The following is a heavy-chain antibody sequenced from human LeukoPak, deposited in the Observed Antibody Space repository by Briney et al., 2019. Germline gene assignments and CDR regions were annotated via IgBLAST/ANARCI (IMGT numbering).Heavy chain of an antibody. J-gene: IGHJ4*02. CDR3: ARYIWGSYPTFEDY. V-gene: IGHV4-61*05. CDR1: GGSISSSNYY. CDR2: ISYSGST. D-gene: IGHD3-16*02. Sequence: SETLSLTCTVSGGSISSSNYYWGWIRQPPGKGLEWIGYISYSGSTNYNPSLKSRVTISVDTSKNQLSLKLNSVTAADTAVYYCARYIWGSYPTFEDYWGQGSLVTVSS.